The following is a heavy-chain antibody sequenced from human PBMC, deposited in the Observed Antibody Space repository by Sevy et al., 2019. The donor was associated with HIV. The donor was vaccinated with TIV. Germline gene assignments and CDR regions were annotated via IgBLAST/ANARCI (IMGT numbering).Heavy chain of an antibody. D-gene: IGHD6-13*01. J-gene: IGHJ4*02. Sequence: GGSLRLSCAATGFTFSQYGMEWVRQAPGKGLEWVAFIRYDGSTKYYADSVKGRFTISRDNSKNILYLQMNSLRPEDTALYSCAKHRDTLAAAAYLDHWGQGTLVTVSS. CDR2: IRYDGSTK. CDR1: GFTFSQYG. CDR3: AKHRDTLAAAAYLDH. V-gene: IGHV3-30*02.